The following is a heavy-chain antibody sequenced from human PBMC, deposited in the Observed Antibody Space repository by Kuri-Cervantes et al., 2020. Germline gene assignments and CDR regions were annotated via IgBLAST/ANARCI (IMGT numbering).Heavy chain of an antibody. CDR3: ARGQANYYDSSGYYYGHAFDI. CDR2: IYYSGST. J-gene: IGHJ3*02. CDR1: GGSISSSSYY. Sequence: SETLSLTCTVSGGSISSSSYYWGWIRQPPGKGLEWIGSIYYSGSTYYNPSLKSRVTISVDRSKNQFSLKLSSVTAADTAVYYCARGQANYYDSSGYYYGHAFDIWGQGTMVTVSS. D-gene: IGHD3-22*01. V-gene: IGHV4-39*07.